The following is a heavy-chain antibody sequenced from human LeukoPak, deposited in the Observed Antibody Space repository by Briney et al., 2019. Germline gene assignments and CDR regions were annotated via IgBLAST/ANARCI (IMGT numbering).Heavy chain of an antibody. J-gene: IGHJ4*02. CDR1: GFSFSNHY. V-gene: IGHV3-7*01. CDR3: TRVIVAVPGYFDYFGF. CDR2: INEDGSNK. Sequence: GGSLRLSCAASGFSFSNHYMRWIRQAPGKGLEWVANINEDGSNKWHLGSVKGRFTVSRDNARNALYLQINSLRVEDTAVYYCTRVIVAVPGYFDYFGFWGQGALVTVSS. D-gene: IGHD6-19*01.